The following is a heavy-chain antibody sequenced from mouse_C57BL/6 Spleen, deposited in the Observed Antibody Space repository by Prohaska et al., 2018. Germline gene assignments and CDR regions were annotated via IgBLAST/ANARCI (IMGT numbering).Heavy chain of an antibody. V-gene: IGHV1-64*01. Sequence: QVQLQQPGAELVKPGASVKLSCKASGYTFTSYWMHWVKQRPGQGLEWIGMIHPNSGSTNYNEKFKSKATLTVDKSSSTAYMQLSSLTSEDSAVYYCARDLMVTKLFDYWGQGTTLTVSS. CDR3: ARDLMVTKLFDY. J-gene: IGHJ2*01. D-gene: IGHD2-3*01. CDR1: GYTFTSYW. CDR2: IHPNSGST.